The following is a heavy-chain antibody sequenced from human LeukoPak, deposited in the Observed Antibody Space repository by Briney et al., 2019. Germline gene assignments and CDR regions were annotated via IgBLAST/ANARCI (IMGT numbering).Heavy chain of an antibody. CDR3: ARDRSGVIDY. J-gene: IGHJ4*02. CDR2: IYYSGST. CDR1: VGSISSYY. D-gene: IGHD1-26*01. Sequence: SETLSLTCTVSVGSISSYYWSWIRQPLWKGLEWIGYIYYSGSTNYNPSLKSRVTISVDTSKNQFSLKLSSVTAADTAVYYCARDRSGVIDYWGQGTLVTVSS. V-gene: IGHV4-59*01.